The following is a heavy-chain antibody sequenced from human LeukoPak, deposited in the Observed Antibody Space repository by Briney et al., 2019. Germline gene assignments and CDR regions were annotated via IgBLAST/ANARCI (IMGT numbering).Heavy chain of an antibody. CDR1: GFTFSSYS. CDR2: ISSGSYHI. D-gene: IGHD1-26*01. Sequence: PGGSLRLSCEASGFTFSSYSMNWVRQAPGKGLEWVSSISSGSYHIYYADAVKGRFSISRDNAKNSLYLQMNSLRAEDTAVYYCARDGSGVLYYYYYMDVWGKGTTVTVSS. CDR3: ARDGSGVLYYYYYMDV. V-gene: IGHV3-21*01. J-gene: IGHJ6*03.